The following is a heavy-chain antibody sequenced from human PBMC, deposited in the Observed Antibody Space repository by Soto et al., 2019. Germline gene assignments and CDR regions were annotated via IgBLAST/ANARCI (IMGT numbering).Heavy chain of an antibody. J-gene: IGHJ6*02. Sequence: GGSLRLSCAASGFTFSSYGMHWVRQAPGKGLEWVAVIWYDGSNKYYADSVKGRFTISRDNSKNTLYLQMNSLRAEDTAVYYCARDLRGSASSGYYYGMDVWGQGTTVTVSS. CDR1: GFTFSSYG. V-gene: IGHV3-33*01. CDR3: ARDLRGSASSGYYYGMDV. CDR2: IWYDGSNK. D-gene: IGHD6-19*01.